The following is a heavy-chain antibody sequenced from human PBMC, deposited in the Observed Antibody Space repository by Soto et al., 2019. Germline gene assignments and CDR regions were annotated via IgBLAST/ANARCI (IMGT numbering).Heavy chain of an antibody. CDR3: AKENWANPDS. D-gene: IGHD7-27*01. J-gene: IGHJ4*02. CDR2: IYSSGNT. CDR1: GGSINTYY. Sequence: SETLSLTCSVSGGSINTYYWSWIRQPPGKELEWIGYIYSSGNTHYNPSLKGRFTISRDNAKNSLFLQMNNLTVEDTAVYYCAKENWANPDSWGQGTLVTVSS. V-gene: IGHV4-4*08.